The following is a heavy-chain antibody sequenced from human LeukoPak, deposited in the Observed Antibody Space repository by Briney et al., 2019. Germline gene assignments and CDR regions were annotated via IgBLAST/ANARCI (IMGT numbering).Heavy chain of an antibody. V-gene: IGHV5-51*01. Sequence: GESLKISYKGSGYRFTSYWIGWVRQMPGKGLERMGIIYPGDSDTRYSPSFQGQVTISADKSISTAYLQWSSLKASDTAMYYCARHMSFYDILTGYPINYFDYWGQGTLVTVSS. CDR2: IYPGDSDT. CDR3: ARHMSFYDILTGYPINYFDY. D-gene: IGHD3-9*01. J-gene: IGHJ4*02. CDR1: GYRFTSYW.